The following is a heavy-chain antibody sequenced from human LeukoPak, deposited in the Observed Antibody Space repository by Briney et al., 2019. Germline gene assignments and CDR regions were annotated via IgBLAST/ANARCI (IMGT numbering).Heavy chain of an antibody. V-gene: IGHV4-30-2*01. J-gene: IGHJ4*02. CDR2: IHHSGST. Sequence: SQTLSLTCTVSGGSISSGGYYWSWIRQPPGKGLEWIGYIHHSGSTYYNPSLKSRVTISVDRSKNQFSLKLSSVTAADTAVYYCARDGLDCSSTSCYLDYWGQGTLVTVSS. D-gene: IGHD2-2*01. CDR1: GGSISSGGYY. CDR3: ARDGLDCSSTSCYLDY.